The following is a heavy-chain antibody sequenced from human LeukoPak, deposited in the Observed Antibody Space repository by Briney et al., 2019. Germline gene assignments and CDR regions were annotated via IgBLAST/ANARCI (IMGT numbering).Heavy chain of an antibody. CDR3: ARDNMVRGVIIWDYYYYGMDV. CDR2: IYYSGST. D-gene: IGHD3-10*01. J-gene: IGHJ6*02. CDR1: GFSFSRYG. V-gene: IGHV4-59*01. Sequence: PGGSLRLSYAASGFSFSRYGMKWVRQAPGKGLEWIGYIYYSGSTNYNPSLKSRVTISVDTSKNQFSLKLSSVTAADTAVYYCARDNMVRGVIIWDYYYYGMDVWGQGTTVTVSS.